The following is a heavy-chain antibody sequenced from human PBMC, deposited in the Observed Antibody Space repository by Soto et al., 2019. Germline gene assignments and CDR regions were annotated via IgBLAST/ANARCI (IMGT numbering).Heavy chain of an antibody. CDR3: AGSRITATRSDY. CDR1: GGSISSYY. Sequence: SETLSLTCSVSGGSISSYYWTWIRQPPGKGLEWIGYIYNRGNTNYNPSLQSRVTISVDTSKNQFSLHLSSVTDADTAVYYCAGSRITATRSDYWGQGTLVNVSS. D-gene: IGHD1-20*01. V-gene: IGHV4-59*08. CDR2: IYNRGNT. J-gene: IGHJ4*02.